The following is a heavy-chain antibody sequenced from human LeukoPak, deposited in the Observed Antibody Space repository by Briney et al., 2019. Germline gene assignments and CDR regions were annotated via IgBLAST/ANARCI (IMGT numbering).Heavy chain of an antibody. CDR3: ARAVTRVDH. CDR1: GFTFSDYY. Sequence: GGSLRLSCAASGFTFSDYYMSWIRQAPGKGLEWVSYISSTSSFTNYADSVKGRFTISRDNAKNSLYLQMDSLRAEDTAIYYCARAVTRVDHWGQGTLVTVSS. D-gene: IGHD4-17*01. J-gene: IGHJ4*02. CDR2: ISSTSSFT. V-gene: IGHV3-11*06.